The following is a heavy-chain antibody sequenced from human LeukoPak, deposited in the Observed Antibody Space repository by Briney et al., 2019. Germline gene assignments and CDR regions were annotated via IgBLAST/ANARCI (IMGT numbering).Heavy chain of an antibody. CDR2: INWNGGST. CDR3: ARGPRGWFGELFWFDP. J-gene: IGHJ5*02. Sequence: GGSLRLSCAASGFTFDDYGMSWVRQAPGKGLEWVSGINWNGGSTGYADSVKGRFTISRDNAKNSLYLQMNSLRAEDTALYHCARGPRGWFGELFWFDPWGQGTLVTVSS. V-gene: IGHV3-20*01. CDR1: GFTFDDYG. D-gene: IGHD3-10*01.